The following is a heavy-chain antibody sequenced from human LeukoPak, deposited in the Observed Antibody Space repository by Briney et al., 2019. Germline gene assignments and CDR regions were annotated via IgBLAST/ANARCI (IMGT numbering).Heavy chain of an antibody. Sequence: SETLSLTCTVSGGSISSGSYYWSWIRQPAGKGLEWIGRIYTSGSTNYNPSLKSRVTISVDTSKNQFSLKLSSVTAADTAVYYCARGYSGYYNWFDPWGQGTLVTVSS. D-gene: IGHD5-12*01. CDR1: GGSISSGSYY. CDR3: ARGYSGYYNWFDP. J-gene: IGHJ5*02. V-gene: IGHV4-61*02. CDR2: IYTSGST.